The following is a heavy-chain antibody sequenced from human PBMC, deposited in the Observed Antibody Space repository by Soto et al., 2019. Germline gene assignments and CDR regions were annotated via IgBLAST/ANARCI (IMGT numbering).Heavy chain of an antibody. J-gene: IGHJ6*02. CDR2: IYYSGST. D-gene: IGHD3-3*01. CDR3: ARDRGSELDFWSGYRLRNYYYGMDV. V-gene: IGHV4-30-4*01. CDR1: GGSISSGDYY. Sequence: PSETLSLTCTVSGGSISSGDYYWSWIRQPPGKGLEWIGYIYYSGSTYYNPSLKSRVTISVDTSKNQFSLKLSSVTAADTAVYYCARDRGSELDFWSGYRLRNYYYGMDVWGQGTPVTVSS.